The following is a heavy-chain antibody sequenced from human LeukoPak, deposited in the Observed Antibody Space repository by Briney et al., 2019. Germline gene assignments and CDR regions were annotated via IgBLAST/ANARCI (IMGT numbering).Heavy chain of an antibody. D-gene: IGHD6-19*01. CDR3: ARVGIAVAGKRAFQEH. J-gene: IGHJ1*01. V-gene: IGHV4-31*03. CDR1: GGSISSGGYY. Sequence: PSETLSLTCTVSGGSISSGGYYWSWIRQHPGKGLEWIGYIYYSGSTYYNPSLKSRVTISVDTSKNQFSLKLSSVTAADTAVYYCARVGIAVAGKRAFQEHWGQGTLVTVSS. CDR2: IYYSGST.